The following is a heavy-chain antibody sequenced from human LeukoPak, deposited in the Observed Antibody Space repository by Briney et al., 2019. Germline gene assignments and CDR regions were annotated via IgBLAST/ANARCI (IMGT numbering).Heavy chain of an antibody. J-gene: IGHJ4*02. CDR2: INHSGST. V-gene: IGHV4-61*08. Sequence: PSQTLSLTCTVSGGSVSSGAYYWSWFRQPPGKGLEWIGEINHSGSTNYNPSLKSRVTISVDTSQNQFSLKLSSVTAADTAVYYCARHYGSGSYYKYWGQGTLVTASS. CDR3: ARHYGSGSYYKY. CDR1: GGSVSSGAYY. D-gene: IGHD3-10*01.